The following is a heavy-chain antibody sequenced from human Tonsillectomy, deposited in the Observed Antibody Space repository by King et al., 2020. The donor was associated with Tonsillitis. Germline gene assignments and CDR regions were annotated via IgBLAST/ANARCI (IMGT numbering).Heavy chain of an antibody. Sequence: VQLVESGGGLVKPGGSLRLSCAASGFTFSDYYMSWIRQAPGKGLEWVSYISSSSSYTNYADSVKGRFTISRDKAKNSLYLQMNSLRAEDTAVYYCARGGRYYYDSSGYYPPPPTDIWGQGTMVTVSS. CDR3: ARGGRYYYDSSGYYPPPPTDI. CDR1: GFTFSDYY. D-gene: IGHD3-22*01. J-gene: IGHJ3*02. V-gene: IGHV3-11*05. CDR2: ISSSSSYT.